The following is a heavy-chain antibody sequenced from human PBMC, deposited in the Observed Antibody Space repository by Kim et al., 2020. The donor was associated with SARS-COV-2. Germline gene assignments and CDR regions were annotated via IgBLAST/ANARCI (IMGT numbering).Heavy chain of an antibody. CDR1: GGSFSGYY. D-gene: IGHD3-22*01. J-gene: IGHJ5*02. CDR3: ARLIRYYYDSSGYYRAQLWFDP. V-gene: IGHV4-34*01. Sequence: SETLSLTCAVYGGSFSGYYWSWIRQPPGKGLEWIGEINNSGSTNYNPSLKSRVTISVDTSKNQFSLKLSSVTAADTAVYYCARLIRYYYDSSGYYRAQLWFDPWGQGTLVTVSS. CDR2: INNSGST.